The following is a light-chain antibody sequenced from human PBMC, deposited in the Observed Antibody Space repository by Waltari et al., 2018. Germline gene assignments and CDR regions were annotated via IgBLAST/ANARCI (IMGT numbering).Light chain of an antibody. CDR2: KAS. Sequence: DIQMTQSPSTLSASVGDRVTITCRASQSISRWLAWYPQKPGKAPKLLIYKASSLESGVPSRFSGSGSGTELTLTISSLQPDDFATYYCQQYNSVPLTFGGGTKVEIK. CDR1: QSISRW. J-gene: IGKJ4*01. V-gene: IGKV1-5*03. CDR3: QQYNSVPLT.